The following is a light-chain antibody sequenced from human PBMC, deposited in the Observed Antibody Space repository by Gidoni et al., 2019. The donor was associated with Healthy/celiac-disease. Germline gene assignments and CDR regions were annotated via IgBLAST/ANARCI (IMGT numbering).Light chain of an antibody. CDR1: QVISSY. CDR2: AAS. V-gene: IGKV1-39*01. J-gene: IGKJ1*01. CDR3: QQSYSTPRT. Sequence: SASVGDRVNITCRASQVISSYLNWYQQKPGKAPKLLIYAASSLQSGVASMFSGSGSGTDFTLTISSLQPEDFATYYCQQSYSTPRTFGQGTKVEIK.